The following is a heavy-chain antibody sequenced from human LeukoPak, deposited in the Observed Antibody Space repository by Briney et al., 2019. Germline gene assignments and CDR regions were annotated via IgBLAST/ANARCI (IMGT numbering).Heavy chain of an antibody. CDR1: GFTLSSYA. V-gene: IGHV3-30*04. D-gene: IGHD1-26*01. CDR2: ISYDGSNK. CDR3: ARESLVGAFDY. Sequence: GRSLRLSCAASGFTLSSYAMHWVRQAPGKGLEWVAVISYDGSNKYYADSVKGRFTISRDNSKNTLYLQMNSLRAEDTAVYYCARESLVGAFDYWGQGTLVTVSS. J-gene: IGHJ4*02.